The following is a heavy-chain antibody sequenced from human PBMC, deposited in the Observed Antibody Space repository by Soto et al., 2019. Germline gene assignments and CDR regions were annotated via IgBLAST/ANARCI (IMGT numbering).Heavy chain of an antibody. CDR3: ARGRLGSPVPDYYYFYCMDV. V-gene: IGHV4-34*01. CDR1: GGSFSGYY. CDR2: INNSGST. D-gene: IGHD3-16*01. Sequence: SESLSLTCAADGGSFSGYYWSWIRQPPGKGLEWSGEINNSGSTNYNPSLKSRVTISVDRSKNQFSLKLSSVTAADTAVYYCARGRLGSPVPDYYYFYCMDVWGQGTTVTASS. J-gene: IGHJ6*02.